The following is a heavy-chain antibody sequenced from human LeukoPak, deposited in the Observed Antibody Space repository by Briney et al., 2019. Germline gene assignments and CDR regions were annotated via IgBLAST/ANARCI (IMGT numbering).Heavy chain of an antibody. Sequence: KSSETLSLTCTASGGSISSSGYYWGWIRQPPGKGLEWIASIYYSGSTYYNPSLKSRVTISVDKSKNQLSLKLSSLTAADTAVYYCARHEYSGSYYGLSWFDPWGQGTLVTVSS. D-gene: IGHD1-26*01. CDR2: IYYSGST. CDR1: GGSISSSGYY. V-gene: IGHV4-39*01. CDR3: ARHEYSGSYYGLSWFDP. J-gene: IGHJ5*02.